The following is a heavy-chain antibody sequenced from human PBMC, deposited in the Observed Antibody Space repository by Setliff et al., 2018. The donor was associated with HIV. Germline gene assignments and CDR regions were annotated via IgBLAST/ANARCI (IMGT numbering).Heavy chain of an antibody. J-gene: IGHJ4*02. Sequence: GGSLRLSCAASGFTFDDYTMHWVRQAPGKGLEWVSLINWDGGSIFYADSVRGRITISRDDSKNSLYLQMNSLRTEDTALYYCSKGQPDGDPYYFDYWGQGTLVTVSS. V-gene: IGHV3-43*01. D-gene: IGHD2-21*02. CDR3: SKGQPDGDPYYFDY. CDR1: GFTFDDYT. CDR2: INWDGGSI.